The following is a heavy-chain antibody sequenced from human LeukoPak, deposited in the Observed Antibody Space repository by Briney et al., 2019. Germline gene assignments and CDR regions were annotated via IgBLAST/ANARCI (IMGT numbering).Heavy chain of an antibody. CDR2: MNPNSGNT. V-gene: IGHV1-8*01. CDR3: ARGAAAAGTDY. CDR1: GYTFTSYD. J-gene: IGHJ4*02. Sequence: ASVKASCKASGYTFTSYDINWVRQATGHGLEWMGWMNPNSGNTGYAQKFQGRVTMTRNTSISTAYMELSSLRSEDTAVYYCARGAAAAGTDYWGQGTLVTVSS. D-gene: IGHD6-13*01.